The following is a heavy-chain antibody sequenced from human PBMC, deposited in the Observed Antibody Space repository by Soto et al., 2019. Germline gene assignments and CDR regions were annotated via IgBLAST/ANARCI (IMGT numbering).Heavy chain of an antibody. Sequence: SLRHSCAASGFTFDDYAMHWVRQAPGKGLEWVSGISWNSGSIGYADSVKGRFTISRDNAKNSLYLQMNSLRAEDTALYYCAKDPELEPIYYFDYWGQGNLVTVSS. V-gene: IGHV3-9*01. CDR2: ISWNSGSI. J-gene: IGHJ4*02. D-gene: IGHD1-1*01. CDR3: AKDPELEPIYYFDY. CDR1: GFTFDDYA.